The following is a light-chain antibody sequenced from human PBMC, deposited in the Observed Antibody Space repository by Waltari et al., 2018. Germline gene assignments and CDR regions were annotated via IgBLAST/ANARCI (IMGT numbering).Light chain of an antibody. J-gene: IGKJ2*01. Sequence: EIVLTQSPSTLSLSAGDTATLSCRASQSLSVAYLAWYQHRSGQAPRLLIYGAYYRATGIPDRLSGSGSGTDFTLTITRLEPDDFAVYYCQQYDTSPGTFGQGTNLEI. CDR1: QSLSVAY. CDR2: GAY. V-gene: IGKV3-20*01. CDR3: QQYDTSPGT.